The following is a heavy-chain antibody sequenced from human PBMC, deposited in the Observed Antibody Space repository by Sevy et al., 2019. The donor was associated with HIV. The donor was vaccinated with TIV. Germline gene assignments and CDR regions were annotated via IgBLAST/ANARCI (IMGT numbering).Heavy chain of an antibody. CDR1: GFTVSSNY. J-gene: IGHJ4*02. CDR3: ARGKSGYGYGLNS. D-gene: IGHD5-18*01. V-gene: IGHV3-66*01. CDR2: IYSDGTT. Sequence: GGSLRLSCAASGFTVSSNYMTWVRHAPGKGLEGVSVIYSDGTTYHADSVKDRFTISRDNSKNTLYLQMNSLRAEDTAVYYCARGKSGYGYGLNSWGQGTLVTVSS.